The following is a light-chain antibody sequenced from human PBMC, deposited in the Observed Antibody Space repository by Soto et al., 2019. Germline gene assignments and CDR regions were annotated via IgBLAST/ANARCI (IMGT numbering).Light chain of an antibody. V-gene: IGKV3-11*01. CDR3: QQRTNWSQSS. Sequence: EIVLTQSPATLSLSPGERATLSCRASQSVSRFLAWYQQRPGQTPRLLIYETSNRATGIPARFSGSGSGTDFTLTISSLEPEDFGVYYCQQRTNWSQSSFGQGTRLEIK. CDR2: ETS. J-gene: IGKJ5*01. CDR1: QSVSRF.